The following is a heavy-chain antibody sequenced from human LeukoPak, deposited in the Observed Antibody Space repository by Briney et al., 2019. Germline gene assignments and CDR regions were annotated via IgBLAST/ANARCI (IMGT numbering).Heavy chain of an antibody. D-gene: IGHD3-22*01. CDR1: GFTFTTYW. J-gene: IGHJ4*02. CDR2: INSDGSIT. CDR3: ATDYYDSSGYYTGSY. V-gene: IGHV3-74*01. Sequence: GGSLRLSCAASGFTFTTYWMHWVRQAPGKGLVWVSHINSDGSITSYADSVKGRFTISRDNAKNTLYLQMNSLRAEDTAVYHCATDYYDSSGYYTGSYWGQGTLVTVSS.